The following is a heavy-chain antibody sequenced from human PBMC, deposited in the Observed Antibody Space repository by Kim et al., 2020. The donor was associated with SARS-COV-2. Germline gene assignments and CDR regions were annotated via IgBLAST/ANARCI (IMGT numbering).Heavy chain of an antibody. Sequence: GGSLRLSCAASGFSFSSYGMSWVRQAPGKGLEWVSAIGGRGENTYYSDSVKGRFIISRDTSKNTLYLNMSSLRAEDTAVYFCGKGLKIVRFDPWGQGTLVTVSS. J-gene: IGHJ5*02. V-gene: IGHV3-23*01. CDR3: GKGLKIVRFDP. CDR1: GFSFSSYG. D-gene: IGHD2-15*01. CDR2: IGGRGENT.